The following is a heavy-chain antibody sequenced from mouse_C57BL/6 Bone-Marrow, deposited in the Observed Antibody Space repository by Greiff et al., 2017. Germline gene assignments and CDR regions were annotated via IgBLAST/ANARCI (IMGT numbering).Heavy chain of an antibody. CDR2: IHPNSGST. Sequence: QVQLQQPGAELVKPGASVKLSCKASGYTFTSYWMHWVKQRPGQGLEWIGMIHPNSGSTNYNEKFKSKATLTVDKSSSTAYMQLSSLTSEDSAVYDCARSNYYGRGDYWGQGTTLTVSS. CDR1: GYTFTSYW. J-gene: IGHJ2*01. D-gene: IGHD1-1*01. V-gene: IGHV1-64*01. CDR3: ARSNYYGRGDY.